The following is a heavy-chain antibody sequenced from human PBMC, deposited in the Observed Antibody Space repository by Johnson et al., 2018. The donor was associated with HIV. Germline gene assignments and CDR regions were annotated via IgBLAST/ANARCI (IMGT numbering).Heavy chain of an antibody. Sequence: QLLASGGGLVQPGGSLRLSCAASGFTFSHYWLIWVRQAPGKGLEWVANIKQAGCENYYVVSVKVRFPIYRDNAKNSLYLKMNSLRGEDTAVYYCARRGARIVRGGAFDFWGQGTMVTVSS. D-gene: IGHD6-6*01. CDR3: ARRGARIVRGGAFDF. CDR2: IKQAGCEN. V-gene: IGHV3-7*01. J-gene: IGHJ3*01. CDR1: GFTFSHYW.